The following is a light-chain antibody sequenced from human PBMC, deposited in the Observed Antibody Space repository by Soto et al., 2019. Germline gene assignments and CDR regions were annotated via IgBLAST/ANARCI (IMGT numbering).Light chain of an antibody. J-gene: IGKJ4*01. CDR3: QKYNSAPLT. Sequence: DVQMTQSPSSLSAFVGDRVTITCRASQGIAPYLAWFQQKPGKVPKLLIYATSTLQSGVPSRFSGRGSGTDFTLTINSLQTEDVGTYYCQKYNSAPLTFGGGTTVEIK. CDR1: QGIAPY. V-gene: IGKV1-27*01. CDR2: ATS.